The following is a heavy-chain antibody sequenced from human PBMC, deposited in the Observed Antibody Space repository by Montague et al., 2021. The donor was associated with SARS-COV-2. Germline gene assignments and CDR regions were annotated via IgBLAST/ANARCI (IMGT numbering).Heavy chain of an antibody. CDR2: ISSGGLSI. CDR3: ARRGKAITVPDFDY. Sequence: SLRLSCAASGFSFSDYYMTWIRQAPGKGLEWVSYISSGGLSIYYSDSVKGRFTISRDNANKTLFLQMNSLRAEDTAVYYCARRGKAITVPDFDYWGQGTPVAVSS. J-gene: IGHJ4*02. CDR1: GFSFSDYY. V-gene: IGHV3-11*01. D-gene: IGHD3-3*01.